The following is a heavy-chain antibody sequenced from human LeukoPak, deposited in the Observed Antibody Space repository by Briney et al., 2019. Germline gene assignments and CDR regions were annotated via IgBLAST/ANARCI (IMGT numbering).Heavy chain of an antibody. CDR1: GYTFTSYG. CDR3: ARSVGGWFFYYFDY. CDR2: ISAYNGNT. Sequence: GASVKVSCKASGYTFTSYGIIWVRQAPGQGLEWMGWISAYNGNTNYAQKLQGRVTMTTDTSTSTAYMELRSLRSDDTAVYYCARSVGGWFFYYFDYWGQGTLVTVSS. V-gene: IGHV1-18*01. D-gene: IGHD6-19*01. J-gene: IGHJ4*02.